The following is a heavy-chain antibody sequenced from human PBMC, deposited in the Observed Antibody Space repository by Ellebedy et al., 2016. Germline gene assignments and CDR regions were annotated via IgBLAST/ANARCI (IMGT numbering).Heavy chain of an antibody. CDR1: GYTFTSYY. J-gene: IGHJ4*02. CDR2: INPSGGST. V-gene: IGHV1-46*03. Sequence: ASVKVSCXASGYTFTSYYMHWVRQAPGQGLEWMGIINPSGGSTSYAQKFQGRVTMTRDTSTSTVYMELSSLRSEDTAVYYCARVGGTTAIFDYWGQGTLVTVSS. CDR3: ARVGGTTAIFDY. D-gene: IGHD1-7*01.